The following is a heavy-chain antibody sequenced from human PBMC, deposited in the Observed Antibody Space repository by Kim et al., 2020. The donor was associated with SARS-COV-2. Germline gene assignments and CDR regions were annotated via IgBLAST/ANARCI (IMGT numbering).Heavy chain of an antibody. Sequence: TYYNPPLKSRFTISVDTPKNQFSLKLGSVTAADTAVYYCARILSGYYFDYWGQGTLVTVSS. D-gene: IGHD3-10*01. V-gene: IGHV4-39*01. CDR3: ARILSGYYFDY. J-gene: IGHJ4*02. CDR2: T.